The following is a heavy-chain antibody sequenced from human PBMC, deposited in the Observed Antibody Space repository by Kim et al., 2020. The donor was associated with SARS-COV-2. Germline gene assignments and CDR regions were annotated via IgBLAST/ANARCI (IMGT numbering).Heavy chain of an antibody. Sequence: ASVKVSCKASGYTFTSYGISWVRQAPGQGLEWMGWISAYNGNTNYAQKLQGRVTMTTDTSTSTAYMELRSLRSDDTAVYYCARDLVTAISPPGSWFDPWGQGTLVTVSS. J-gene: IGHJ5*02. D-gene: IGHD2-21*02. CDR3: ARDLVTAISPPGSWFDP. CDR1: GYTFTSYG. CDR2: ISAYNGNT. V-gene: IGHV1-18*01.